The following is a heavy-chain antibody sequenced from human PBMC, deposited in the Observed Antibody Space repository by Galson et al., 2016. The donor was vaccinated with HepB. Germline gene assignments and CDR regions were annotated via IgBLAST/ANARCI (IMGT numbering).Heavy chain of an antibody. CDR1: GFTFKNYW. CDR2: IQQDGGEK. J-gene: IGHJ5*02. D-gene: IGHD6-19*01. V-gene: IGHV3-7*04. CDR3: ARGRSILERGWYWFDP. Sequence: SLRLSCADSGFTFKNYWMSWIRQAPGKGLEWVASIQQDGGEKHYVDSVKGRFTISRDNAKNSRYLQMNSLRAEDTAVYYCARGRSILERGWYWFDPWGQGTLVTVSS.